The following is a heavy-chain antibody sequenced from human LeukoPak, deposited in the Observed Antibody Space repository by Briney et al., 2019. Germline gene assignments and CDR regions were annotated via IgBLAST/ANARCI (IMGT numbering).Heavy chain of an antibody. Sequence: GGSLRLSCAASGFTFSSFAMHWVRQAPGKGLEWVAVISYDGSNKYYADSVKGRFIISRDNSKNTLYLQMNSLRAEDTAVYYCARDFYYWGQGTLVTVSS. CDR2: ISYDGSNK. V-gene: IGHV3-30-3*01. CDR1: GFTFSSFA. CDR3: ARDFYY. J-gene: IGHJ4*02.